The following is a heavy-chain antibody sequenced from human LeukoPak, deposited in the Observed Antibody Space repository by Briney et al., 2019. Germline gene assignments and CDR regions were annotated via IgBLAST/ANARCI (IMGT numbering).Heavy chain of an antibody. CDR2: IYSGGST. Sequence: PGGSLRLSCAASGFTVSSNYMSWVRQAPGKGLEWVSVIYSGGSTYYADSVKGRFTISRDNSKNTLYLQMNSLRAEDTAVYYCARGPYGSGSYWGPCFDYWGQGTLVTVSS. CDR3: ARGPYGSGSYWGPCFDY. CDR1: GFTVSSNY. J-gene: IGHJ4*02. V-gene: IGHV3-53*01. D-gene: IGHD3-10*01.